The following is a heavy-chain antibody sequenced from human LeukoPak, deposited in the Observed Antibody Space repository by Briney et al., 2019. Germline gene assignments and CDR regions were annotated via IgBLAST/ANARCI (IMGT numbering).Heavy chain of an antibody. J-gene: IGHJ6*02. CDR1: GGSISSSSYY. CDR3: ARDLGGYGAYYYYGMDV. D-gene: IGHD5-12*01. CDR2: IYYSGST. Sequence: PSETLSLTCTVSGGSISSSSYYWGWIRQPRGKGLEWIGSIYYSGSTYYNPSLKSRVTISVDTSKNQFSLKLSSVTAADTAVYYCARDLGGYGAYYYYGMDVWGQGTTVTVSS. V-gene: IGHV4-39*07.